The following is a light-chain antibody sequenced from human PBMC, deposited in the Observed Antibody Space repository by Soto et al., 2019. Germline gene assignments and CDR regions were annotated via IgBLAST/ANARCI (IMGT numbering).Light chain of an antibody. CDR3: QQYYTTLTWT. V-gene: IGKV4-1*01. CDR1: QSVLYSSNNKNY. CDR2: WAS. Sequence: DIVMTQSPDSLAVSLGERATINCKSSQSVLYSSNNKNYLAWYQQKPGQSPKLLIYWASTRESGVPDRFSGGGSGTDFTLTISSLQAEDVAVYYCQQYYTTLTWTFGQGTKVEIK. J-gene: IGKJ1*01.